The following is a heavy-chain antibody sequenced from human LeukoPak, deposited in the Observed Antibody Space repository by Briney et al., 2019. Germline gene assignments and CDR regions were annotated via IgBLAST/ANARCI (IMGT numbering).Heavy chain of an antibody. V-gene: IGHV4-61*02. J-gene: IGHJ6*03. CDR2: IYTSGST. Sequence: TSETLSITCTVSGGSISSGSYYWSWIRQPAGKGLEWIGRIYTSGSTNYNPSLKSRVTISVDTSKNQFSLKLSSVTAADTAVYYCAREEVGATSYYYYYYMDVWGKGTTVTISS. CDR1: GGSISSGSYY. CDR3: AREEVGATSYYYYYYMDV. D-gene: IGHD1-26*01.